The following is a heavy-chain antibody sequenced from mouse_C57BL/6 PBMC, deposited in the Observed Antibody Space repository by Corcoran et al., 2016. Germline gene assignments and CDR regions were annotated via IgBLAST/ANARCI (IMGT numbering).Heavy chain of an antibody. CDR3: ARRGTTVDWYVDV. D-gene: IGHD1-1*01. CDR1: GYTFTTYG. Sequence: QIQLVQSGPELKKPGETVKISCKASGYTFTTYGMSWVKQAPGKGLKWMGWINTYSGVPTYADDFKGRFAFSLETSASTAYLQINNLKNEDTATYFCARRGTTVDWYVDVWGTGTTVTVSS. CDR2: INTYSGVP. J-gene: IGHJ1*03. V-gene: IGHV9-3*01.